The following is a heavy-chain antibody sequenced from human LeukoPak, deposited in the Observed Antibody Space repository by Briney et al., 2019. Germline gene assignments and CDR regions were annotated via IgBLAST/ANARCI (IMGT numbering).Heavy chain of an antibody. J-gene: IGHJ4*02. V-gene: IGHV1-46*01. CDR3: ASMKEKVFDY. CDR2: INPSGGST. D-gene: IGHD3-16*01. Sequence: ASVKVSFKASGYTFTSYYMHWVRQAPGQGLEWMGIINPSGGSTSYAQKFQGRVTMTRDTSTSTVYMDLSSLRSEDTAVYYCASMKEKVFDYWGQGTLVTVSS. CDR1: GYTFTSYY.